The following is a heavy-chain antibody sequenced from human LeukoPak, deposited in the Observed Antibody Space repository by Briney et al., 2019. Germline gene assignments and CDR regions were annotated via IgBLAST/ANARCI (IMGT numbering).Heavy chain of an antibody. J-gene: IGHJ6*03. V-gene: IGHV3-23*01. CDR3: AKGDSYYYMDV. D-gene: IGHD3-16*01. CDR1: GFTFSSYT. Sequence: GGSLRLSCAASGFTFSSYTMTWVRQAPGKGLEWVSTISSNGVNTYYADSVKGLFTCSRDNSKNTLYLQMNSLRAVDTALYYCAKGDSYYYMDVWGKGATVTVSS. CDR2: ISSNGVNT.